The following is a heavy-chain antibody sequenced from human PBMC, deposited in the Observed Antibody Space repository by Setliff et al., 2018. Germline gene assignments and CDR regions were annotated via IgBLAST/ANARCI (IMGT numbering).Heavy chain of an antibody. Sequence: GGSLRLSCAASGFTFSTYWMSWVRQAPGKGLEWVANIKQDGSEKYYVDSVKGRFSISRDNAKNSLYLQMNSLRAEDTAVYYCARDGTDLRLIAAAGAPWGQGTMVTVS. D-gene: IGHD6-13*01. V-gene: IGHV3-7*01. J-gene: IGHJ3*01. CDR2: IKQDGSEK. CDR1: GFTFSTYW. CDR3: ARDGTDLRLIAAAGAP.